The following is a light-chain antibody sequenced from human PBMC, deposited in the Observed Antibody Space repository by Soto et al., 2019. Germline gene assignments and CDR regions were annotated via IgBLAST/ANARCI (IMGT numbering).Light chain of an antibody. Sequence: DIQLTQSPSFLSASVGDRVTITCLASQGISTSLAWYQQKPGKAPKLLTYAASTLQTGVPSRFSGSGSGTEFTLTISSLQAEDFATYYCQQVNSYPITFGQGTRLEIK. CDR1: QGISTS. J-gene: IGKJ5*01. CDR3: QQVNSYPIT. V-gene: IGKV1-9*01. CDR2: AAS.